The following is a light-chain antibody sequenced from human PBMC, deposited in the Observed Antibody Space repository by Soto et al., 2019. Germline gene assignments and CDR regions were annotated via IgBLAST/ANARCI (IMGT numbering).Light chain of an antibody. CDR3: QQSFSTPYT. CDR1: QRINKY. V-gene: IGKV1-39*01. CDR2: TAS. Sequence: DIQMTQSPSSLSASVGDSVTIPCRASQRINKYLNWYQQRSGRAPRLLIHTASSLHSGVPSRFSGGGSGSDSTLTISSLQPEDFETYFCQQSFSTPYTFGQGTKVDIX. J-gene: IGKJ2*01.